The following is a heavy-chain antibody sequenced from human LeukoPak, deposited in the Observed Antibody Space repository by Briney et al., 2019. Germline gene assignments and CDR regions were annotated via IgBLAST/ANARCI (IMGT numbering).Heavy chain of an antibody. CDR3: ARAGIVGALYYYYYMDV. Sequence: SQTLSLTCAISGDSVSSNSAAWNWIRQSPSRGLEWLGRTYYRSKWYNDYAVSVKSRITINPDTSKNQLSLQLNSVTPEDTAVYYCARAGIVGALYYYYYMDVWGKGTTVTVSS. CDR1: GDSVSSNSAA. CDR2: TYYRSKWYN. V-gene: IGHV6-1*01. J-gene: IGHJ6*03. D-gene: IGHD1-26*01.